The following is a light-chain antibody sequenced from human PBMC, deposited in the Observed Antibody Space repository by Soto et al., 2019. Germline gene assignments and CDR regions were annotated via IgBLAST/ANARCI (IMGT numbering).Light chain of an antibody. CDR2: DAS. CDR1: QSVSSY. Sequence: ETVLTQSPATLSLSPGERSTLXXRASQSVSSYLAWYQQKPGQAPRXLIYDASNRATGIPGRFSGSGAGTDFTLTISSLEPEDFALYYCQQRNNWPITFGQGTRLEIK. CDR3: QQRNNWPIT. V-gene: IGKV3-11*01. J-gene: IGKJ5*01.